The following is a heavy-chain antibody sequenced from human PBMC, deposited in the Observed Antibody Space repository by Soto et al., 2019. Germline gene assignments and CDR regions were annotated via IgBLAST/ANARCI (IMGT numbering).Heavy chain of an antibody. J-gene: IGHJ4*02. V-gene: IGHV3-23*01. D-gene: IGHD3-10*01. CDR1: GFTFSSYA. CDR3: AELLLLWFGESAAPASN. Sequence: GGSLRLSCAASGFTFSSYAMSWVRQAPGKGLEWVSAISGSGGSTYYADSVKGRFTISRDNSKNTLYLQMNSLRAEDTAVYYCAELLLLWFGESAAPASNWGQGTLVTVSS. CDR2: ISGSGGST.